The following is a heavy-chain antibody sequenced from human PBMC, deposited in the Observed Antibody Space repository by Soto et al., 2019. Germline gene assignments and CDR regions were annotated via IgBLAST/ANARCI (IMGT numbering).Heavy chain of an antibody. D-gene: IGHD2-2*01. CDR3: ARDPDCISTSCDAASGINHY. V-gene: IGHV3-74*01. CDR2: ISIDGRST. J-gene: IGHJ4*02. Sequence: GGSLRLSCAASGFTFSPFWMHWVRQAPGKGLVWVSRISIDGRSTNYADSVKGRFTISRDNAKNTLYLQMNSLRAEDTAVYYCARDPDCISTSCDAASGINHYRSQGTLVPVSS. CDR1: GFTFSPFW.